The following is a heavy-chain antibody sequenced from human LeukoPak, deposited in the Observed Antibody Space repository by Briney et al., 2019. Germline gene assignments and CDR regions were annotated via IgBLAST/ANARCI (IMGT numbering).Heavy chain of an antibody. CDR2: IIPIFGTA. Sequence: ASVKVSCKASGGTFSSYAISWVRQAPGQGLEWMGRIIPIFGTANYAQKFQGRVTITPDESTSTAYMELSSLRSEDTAVYYCARDPLVRNHPDWFDPWGQGTLVTVSS. V-gene: IGHV1-69*13. J-gene: IGHJ5*02. CDR1: GGTFSSYA. CDR3: ARDPLVRNHPDWFDP. D-gene: IGHD3-10*01.